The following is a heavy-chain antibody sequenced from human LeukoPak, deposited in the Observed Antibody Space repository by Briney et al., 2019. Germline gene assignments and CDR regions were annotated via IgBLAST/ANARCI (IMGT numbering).Heavy chain of an antibody. CDR3: AKHRGTGTTD. CDR2: INWNGGST. Sequence: PGGSLRLSCAASGFTFDDYGMSWVRQAPGKGLEWVSGINWNGGSTGYADSVKGRFTISRDNAKNTLYLQMNSLRAEDTAVHYCAKHRGTGTTDWGQGTLVTVSS. CDR1: GFTFDDYG. D-gene: IGHD1-7*01. V-gene: IGHV3-20*04. J-gene: IGHJ4*02.